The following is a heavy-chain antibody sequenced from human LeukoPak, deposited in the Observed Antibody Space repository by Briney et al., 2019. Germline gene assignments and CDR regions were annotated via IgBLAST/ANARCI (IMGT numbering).Heavy chain of an antibody. CDR3: ARDRSDILTEPLYYFDY. Sequence: GGSLRLSCAASGFTFSSYSMNWVRKAPGKGLEWVAFISYDASEKWYLDSVKGRFTISRDNSKNTLYLQMNSLRAEDTAVYYCARDRSDILTEPLYYFDYWGQGTLVTVSS. J-gene: IGHJ4*02. V-gene: IGHV3-30*03. CDR2: ISYDASEK. D-gene: IGHD3-9*01. CDR1: GFTFSSYS.